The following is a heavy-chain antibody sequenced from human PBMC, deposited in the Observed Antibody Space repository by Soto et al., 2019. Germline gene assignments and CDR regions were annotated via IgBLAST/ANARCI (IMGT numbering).Heavy chain of an antibody. CDR1: GGSFSGYY. D-gene: IGHD1-7*01. V-gene: IGHV4-34*01. CDR2: INHSGST. J-gene: IGHJ5*02. Sequence: SETLSLTCAVYGGSFSGYYWSWIRQPPGKGLEWIGEINHSGSTNYNPSLKSRVTISVDTSKNQFSLKLSSVTAADTAVYYCARYHNWNYGLDPWGQGTLVTVSS. CDR3: ARYHNWNYGLDP.